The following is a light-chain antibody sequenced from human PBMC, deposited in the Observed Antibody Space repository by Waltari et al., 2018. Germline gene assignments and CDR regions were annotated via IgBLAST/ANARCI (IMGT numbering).Light chain of an antibody. CDR3: SSYAGSYSYV. Sequence: QSVLTQPPPASGTPGQRVTISCSGTRSNLGNNVVNWYQQVPGTAPKLLIYRNDLRPSGVPDRFSASKSGNTASLTISGLRTEDEADYYCSSYAGSYSYVFGTATKVTVL. CDR1: RSNLGNNV. CDR2: RND. J-gene: IGLJ1*01. V-gene: IGLV1-44*01.